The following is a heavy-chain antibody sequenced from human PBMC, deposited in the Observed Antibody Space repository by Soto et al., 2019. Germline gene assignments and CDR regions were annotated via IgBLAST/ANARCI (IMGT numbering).Heavy chain of an antibody. CDR3: AKEGVTGGLTIFGAWAHLDY. J-gene: IGHJ4*02. D-gene: IGHD3-3*01. V-gene: IGHV3-30*18. CDR2: ISYDGSNK. CDR1: GFTFSSYG. Sequence: GGSLRLSCAASGFTFSSYGMHWVRQAPGKGLEWVAVISYDGSNKYYADSVKGRFTISRDNSKNTLYLQMNSLRAEDTDVYYCAKEGVTGGLTIFGAWAHLDYWGQGTLVTVSS.